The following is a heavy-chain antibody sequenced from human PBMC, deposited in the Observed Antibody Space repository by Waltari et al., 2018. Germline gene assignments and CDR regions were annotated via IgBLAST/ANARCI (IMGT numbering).Heavy chain of an antibody. D-gene: IGHD2-15*01. CDR2: ISWNSGSI. J-gene: IGHJ3*02. Sequence: EVQLVESGGGLVQPGRSLRLSCAASGFTFDDYAMHWVRQAPGKGLEWVSGISWNSGSIGYADSVKGRFTISRDNAKNSLYLQMNSLRAEDTALYYCAKDMVSDNAFDIWGQGTMVTVRS. CDR3: AKDMVSDNAFDI. V-gene: IGHV3-9*01. CDR1: GFTFDDYA.